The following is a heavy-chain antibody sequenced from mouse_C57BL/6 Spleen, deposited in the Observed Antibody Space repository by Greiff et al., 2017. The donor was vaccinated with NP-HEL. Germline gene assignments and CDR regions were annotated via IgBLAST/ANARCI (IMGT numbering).Heavy chain of an antibody. CDR1: GYTFTSYW. CDR2: IYPGSGST. CDR3: ARVHYYGSSPRAMDY. V-gene: IGHV1-55*01. D-gene: IGHD1-1*01. Sequence: VQLQQPGAELVKPGASVKMSCKASGYTFTSYWITWVKQRPGQGLEWIGDIYPGSGSTTYNEKFKSKATLTVDTSSSTAYMQLSSLTSEDSAVYYCARVHYYGSSPRAMDYWGQGTSVTVSS. J-gene: IGHJ4*01.